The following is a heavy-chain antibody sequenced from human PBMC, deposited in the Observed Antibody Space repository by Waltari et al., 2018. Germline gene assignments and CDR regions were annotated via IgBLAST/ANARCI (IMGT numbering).Heavy chain of an antibody. V-gene: IGHV4-38-2*01. CDR1: GYSISSGYY. Sequence: QVQLQESGPGLVKPSETLSLTCDVSGYSISSGYYWGWIRQPPGKGLEWIGSIYHSGSTEQNPSLKSRLTISLDTSKNQFSLKLSSVTAADTAVFYCARHPEQLVGYWYFDLWGRGTLVTVSS. D-gene: IGHD6-6*01. CDR2: IYHSGST. J-gene: IGHJ2*01. CDR3: ARHPEQLVGYWYFDL.